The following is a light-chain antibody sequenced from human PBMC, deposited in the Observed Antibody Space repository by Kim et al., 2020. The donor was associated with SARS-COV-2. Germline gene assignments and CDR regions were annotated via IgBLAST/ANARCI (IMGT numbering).Light chain of an antibody. Sequence: QSVLTQPPSASGTPGQRVTISCSGSSSNIGSNTVNWYQQLPGTAPRLLIYSNNRRPSGVPDRFSGSKSGTSASRAISGPQSEDEADYYCASWDDSLSGLYVFGTGTKVTVL. J-gene: IGLJ1*01. V-gene: IGLV1-44*01. CDR1: SSNIGSNT. CDR2: SNN. CDR3: ASWDDSLSGLYV.